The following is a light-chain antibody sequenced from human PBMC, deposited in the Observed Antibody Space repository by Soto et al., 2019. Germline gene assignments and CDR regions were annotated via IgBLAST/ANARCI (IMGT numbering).Light chain of an antibody. CDR2: DVS. CDR3: CSYAGTYTPL. CDR1: SSDVGGYNF. V-gene: IGLV2-11*01. J-gene: IGLJ2*01. Sequence: QSALTQPRSVSGSPGQSVTISCTGTSSDVGGYNFVSWYQHNPGKAPKLMIFDVSARPSGVPDRFSGSKSANTASLTISGLQAEDEADYYCCSYAGTYTPLFGGGTTLTVL.